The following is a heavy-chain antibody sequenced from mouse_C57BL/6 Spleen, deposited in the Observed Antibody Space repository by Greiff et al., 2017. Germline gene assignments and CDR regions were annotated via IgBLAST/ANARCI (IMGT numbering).Heavy chain of an antibody. CDR3: ARWEDGYYSWFAY. J-gene: IGHJ3*01. D-gene: IGHD2-3*01. CDR1: GYTFTSYW. Sequence: QVQLQQPGTELVKPGASVKLSCKASGYTFTSYWMHWVKQRPGQGLEWLGNINPSNGGTNYTEKFKSKATLTVDKSSSTAYMQLSSLTSGDSAVYYCARWEDGYYSWFAYWGQGTLVTVSA. V-gene: IGHV1-53*01. CDR2: INPSNGGT.